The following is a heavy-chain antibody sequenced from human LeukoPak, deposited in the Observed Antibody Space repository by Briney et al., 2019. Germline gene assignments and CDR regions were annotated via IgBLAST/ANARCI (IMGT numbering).Heavy chain of an antibody. J-gene: IGHJ6*02. CDR2: IYYSGST. Sequence: SETLSLTCTVSGGSISGYYWSWIRQPPGKGLEWIGYIYYSGSTNYNPSLKSRVTISVDTSKNQFSLKLSSVTAADTAVYYCARGKTFAVYYGMDVWGQGTTVTVSS. V-gene: IGHV4-59*01. CDR1: GGSISGYY. CDR3: ARGKTFAVYYGMDV. D-gene: IGHD2/OR15-2a*01.